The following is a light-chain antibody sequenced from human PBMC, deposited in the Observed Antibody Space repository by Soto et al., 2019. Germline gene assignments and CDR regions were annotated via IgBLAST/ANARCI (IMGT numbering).Light chain of an antibody. CDR2: AAS. V-gene: IGKV1-27*01. Sequence: DIQMTQYPSSLSASVGDRVTITCRASQGISNYLAWYQQKPGKVPKLLIYAASTLQSRVPYRFSGSGSGTNFTLTISSLQPEDVATYYCQKYNSALITFVQGTRLEIK. CDR1: QGISNY. J-gene: IGKJ5*01. CDR3: QKYNSALIT.